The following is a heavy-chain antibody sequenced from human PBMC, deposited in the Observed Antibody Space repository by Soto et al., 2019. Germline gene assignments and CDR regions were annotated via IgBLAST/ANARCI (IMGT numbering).Heavy chain of an antibody. V-gene: IGHV3-23*01. CDR2: INGGRT. Sequence: EVQLLESGGGLVQSGGSLRLSCAASGFTFSRSDMSWVRQAPGKGLEWVSAINGGRTFYGDSVEGRFTVSRDDSKDTLYLQMNSLRVDDTAIYYCATHGWDLWGQGTLVTVSS. CDR1: GFTFSRSD. D-gene: IGHD6-19*01. CDR3: ATHGWDL. J-gene: IGHJ5*02.